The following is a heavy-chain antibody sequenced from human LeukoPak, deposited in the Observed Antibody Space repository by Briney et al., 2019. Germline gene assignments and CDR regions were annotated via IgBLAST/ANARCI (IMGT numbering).Heavy chain of an antibody. V-gene: IGHV3-48*01. Sequence: GGSLRLSCVASGFTFSNYSMTWVRQAPGKGLEWVSYISSSTSTIFYADSVKGRFTISRDNAKNSLYLQMNSLRAEDTAVYYCARDSGYSSGWPNAFDIWGQGTMVTVSS. D-gene: IGHD6-19*01. J-gene: IGHJ3*02. CDR2: ISSSTSTI. CDR1: GFTFSNYS. CDR3: ARDSGYSSGWPNAFDI.